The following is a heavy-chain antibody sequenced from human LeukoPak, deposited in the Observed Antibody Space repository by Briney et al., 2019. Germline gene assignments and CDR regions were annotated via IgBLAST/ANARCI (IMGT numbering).Heavy chain of an antibody. D-gene: IGHD2-2*02. Sequence: SETLSLTCTVSGGSISSYYWSWIRQPPGKGLEWIGYIYYSGSTNYNPSLKSRVTISVDTSKNQFSLKLSSVTAADTAVYYCAREDCSSTSCYMPNWGQGTLVTVSS. J-gene: IGHJ4*02. V-gene: IGHV4-59*01. CDR2: IYYSGST. CDR3: AREDCSSTSCYMPN. CDR1: GGSISSYY.